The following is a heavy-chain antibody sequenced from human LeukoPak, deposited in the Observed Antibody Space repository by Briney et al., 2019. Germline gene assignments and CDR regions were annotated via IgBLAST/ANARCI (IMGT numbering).Heavy chain of an antibody. D-gene: IGHD1-26*01. V-gene: IGHV4-31*03. J-gene: IGHJ4*02. Sequence: SETLSLTCTVSGGSISNSRYYWGWIRQHPGKGLEWIGYIYYSGSTYYNPSLKSRVTISVDTSKNQFSLKLSSVTAADTAVYYCAREYRATYFDYWGQGTLVTVSS. CDR2: IYYSGST. CDR1: GGSISNSRYY. CDR3: AREYRATYFDY.